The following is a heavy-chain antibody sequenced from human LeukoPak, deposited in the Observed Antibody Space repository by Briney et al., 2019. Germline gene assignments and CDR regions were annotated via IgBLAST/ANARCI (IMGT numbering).Heavy chain of an antibody. J-gene: IGHJ4*02. CDR2: IYPADSTA. V-gene: IGHV5-51*01. CDR3: ARGSGMLFIDY. CDR1: GYSFTSSW. Sequence: GESLKISCEVSGYSFTSSWIAWVRQMPGKGLEWMGIIYPADSTAHYSPSFQGQVTISVDKSINTAYLQWSRLKASDTAMYYCARGSGMLFIDYWGQGTLVTVPS. D-gene: IGHD2-21*01.